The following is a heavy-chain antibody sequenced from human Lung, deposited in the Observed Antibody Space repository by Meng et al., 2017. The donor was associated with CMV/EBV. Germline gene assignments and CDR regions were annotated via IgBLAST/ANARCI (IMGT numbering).Heavy chain of an antibody. D-gene: IGHD6-13*01. Sequence: GESLKISCAASGFTFSSSAMSWVRQAPGKGLEWVSAITASGGSTYHADSVKGRFTISRDNSKKMLYLQLNSLRVEDTAVYYCAKAFSSSWYREYYDYWGQGKXVXVSS. CDR2: ITASGGST. J-gene: IGHJ4*02. CDR1: GFTFSSSA. V-gene: IGHV3-23*01. CDR3: AKAFSSSWYREYYDY.